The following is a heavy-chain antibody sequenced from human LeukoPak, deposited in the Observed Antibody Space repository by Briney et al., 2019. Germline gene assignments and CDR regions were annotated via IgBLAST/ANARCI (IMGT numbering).Heavy chain of an antibody. CDR2: ISYDGSNK. Sequence: PGGSLRLSCAASGFTFSSYGMHWVRQAPGKGLEWVAVISYDGSNKYYADSVKGRFTISRDNSKNTLYLQMNSLRAEDTAVYYCANDRLYYDSSLFDYWGQGTLVTVSS. CDR3: ANDRLYYDSSLFDY. V-gene: IGHV3-30*18. CDR1: GFTFSSYG. J-gene: IGHJ4*02. D-gene: IGHD3-22*01.